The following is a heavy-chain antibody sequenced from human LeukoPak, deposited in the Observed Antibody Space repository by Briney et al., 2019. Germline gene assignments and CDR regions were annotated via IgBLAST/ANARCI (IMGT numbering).Heavy chain of an antibody. J-gene: IGHJ6*03. Sequence: PGGSLRLSCAASGFTFSSYSMNWVRQAPGKGLEWVSYISSSSSTIYYADSVKGRFTISRDNAKNSLYLQMNSLRAEDTAVYYCATSPVLYSSSWYDYGTYYYYYMDVWGKGTTVTVSS. CDR3: ATSPVLYSSSWYDYGTYYYYYMDV. V-gene: IGHV3-48*01. D-gene: IGHD6-13*01. CDR1: GFTFSSYS. CDR2: ISSSSSTI.